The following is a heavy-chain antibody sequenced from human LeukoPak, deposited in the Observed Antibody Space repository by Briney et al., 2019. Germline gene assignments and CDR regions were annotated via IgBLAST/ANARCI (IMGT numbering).Heavy chain of an antibody. V-gene: IGHV3-23*01. CDR2: ISGSGGST. CDR3: AKDRAFGGVFFQH. Sequence: GGSLRLSCAASGFTLSDYWMSWVRQAPGKGLEWVSAISGSGGSTYYADSVKGRFTISRDNSKSTLYLQMNSLRAEDTAVYYCAKDRAFGGVFFQHWGQGTLVTVSS. CDR1: GFTLSDYW. J-gene: IGHJ1*01. D-gene: IGHD3-16*01.